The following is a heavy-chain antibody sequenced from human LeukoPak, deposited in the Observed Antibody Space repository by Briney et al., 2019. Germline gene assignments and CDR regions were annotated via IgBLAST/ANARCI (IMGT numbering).Heavy chain of an antibody. CDR2: INPNSGGT. D-gene: IGHD3-10*01. CDR3: ARDGGGLWFGELVYGGLSY. Sequence: GASVKVACKASGDTFTGYYMHWVRQAPGQGLEWMGWINPNSGGTNYAQKFQGRVTMTRDTSISTAYMELSRLRSDDTAVYYCARDGGGLWFGELVYGGLSYWGQGTLVTVSS. V-gene: IGHV1-2*02. J-gene: IGHJ4*02. CDR1: GDTFTGYY.